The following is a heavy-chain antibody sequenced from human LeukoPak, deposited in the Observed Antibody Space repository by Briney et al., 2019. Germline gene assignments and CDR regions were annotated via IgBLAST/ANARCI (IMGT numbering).Heavy chain of an antibody. J-gene: IGHJ4*02. CDR3: ARVSYYYDSSGPHYFDY. Sequence: ASVKVSCKASGGTFSRYAISWVRQAPGQGLEWMGWISTYNGNTNYAQKLQGRVTMTTDTSTNTASTAYMELRSLRSDDTAVYYCARVSYYYDSSGPHYFDYWGQGTLVTVSS. CDR1: GGTFSRYA. V-gene: IGHV1-18*01. CDR2: ISTYNGNT. D-gene: IGHD3-22*01.